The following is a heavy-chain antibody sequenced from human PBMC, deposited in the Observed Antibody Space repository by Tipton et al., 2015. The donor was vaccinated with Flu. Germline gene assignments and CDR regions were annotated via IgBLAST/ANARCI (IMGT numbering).Heavy chain of an antibody. V-gene: IGHV3-53*01. CDR3: TRDPPLTPGFGVDV. D-gene: IGHD4-11*01. CDR1: GFSVSTSY. CDR2: IYTGGDT. J-gene: IGHJ6*02. Sequence: VQLVQSGGGLMQPGGSLTLSCAASGFSVSTSYMSWVRQAPGKGLEWVSVIYTGGDTYYGDSVRGRFTISRDDSKNTVFLQMNSLRVEDTAVYYCTRDPPLTPGFGVDVWGQGTTFIVSS.